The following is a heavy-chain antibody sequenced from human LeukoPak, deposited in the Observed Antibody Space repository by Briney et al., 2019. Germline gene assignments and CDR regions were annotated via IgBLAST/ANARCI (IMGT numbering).Heavy chain of an antibody. D-gene: IGHD3-22*01. Sequence: SETLSLTCTVSGGSISSSSYYWGWIRQPPGKRLEWIGSIYYSGSTYYNPSLKSRVTISVDTSKNQFSLKLSSVTAADTAVYYCARWADSSGYYFDYWGQGTLVTVSS. CDR3: ARWADSSGYYFDY. CDR1: GGSISSSSYY. V-gene: IGHV4-39*01. CDR2: IYYSGST. J-gene: IGHJ4*02.